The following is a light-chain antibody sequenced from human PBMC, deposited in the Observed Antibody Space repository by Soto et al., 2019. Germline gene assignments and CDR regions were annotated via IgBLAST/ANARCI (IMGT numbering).Light chain of an antibody. CDR1: SSDVGGYNY. CDR3: SSYTSSSTPYV. J-gene: IGLJ1*01. CDR2: DVS. Sequence: SVLTQPASVSGSPGQSITISCTGTSSDVGGYNYVSWYQQHPGKAPKLMIYDVSNRPSGVSNRFSGSKSGNTAPLTISGLQAEDEADYYCSSYTSSSTPYVFGTGTKVTVL. V-gene: IGLV2-14*01.